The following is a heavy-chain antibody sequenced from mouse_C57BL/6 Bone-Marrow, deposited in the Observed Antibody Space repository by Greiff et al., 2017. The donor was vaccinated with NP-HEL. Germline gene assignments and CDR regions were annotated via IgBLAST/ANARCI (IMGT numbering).Heavy chain of an antibody. D-gene: IGHD1-1*01. CDR3: ARGPDYYGSSWAWFAY. CDR2: IDPSDSYT. V-gene: IGHV1-59*01. Sequence: VQLQQPGAELVRPGTSVKLSCKASGYTFTSYWMHWVKQRPGQGLEWIGVIDPSDSYTNYNQKFKGKATLTVDTSSSTAYMQLSSLTSEDSAVYYCARGPDYYGSSWAWFAYWGQGTLVTVSA. J-gene: IGHJ3*01. CDR1: GYTFTSYW.